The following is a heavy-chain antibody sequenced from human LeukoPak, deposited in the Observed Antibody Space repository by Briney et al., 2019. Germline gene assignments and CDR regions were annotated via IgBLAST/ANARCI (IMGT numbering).Heavy chain of an antibody. Sequence: GGSLRLSCAATGLSVSSNFMSWVRQAPGKGLEWVSVIYGGGSTYYADSVKGRFTISRDNSKNTLYLQMNSLRAEDTAVYYCAKAETVTQRGYFDYWGQGTLVTVSS. CDR1: GLSVSSNF. J-gene: IGHJ4*02. CDR2: IYGGGST. V-gene: IGHV3-53*05. CDR3: AKAETVTQRGYFDY. D-gene: IGHD4-17*01.